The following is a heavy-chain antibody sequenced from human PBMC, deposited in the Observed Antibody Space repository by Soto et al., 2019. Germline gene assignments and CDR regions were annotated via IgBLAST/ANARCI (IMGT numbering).Heavy chain of an antibody. D-gene: IGHD3-16*01. Sequence: SETLSLTCTVSGVSISSYYWSWIRQPPGKGLEWIGYIYYSGSTNYNPSLKSRVTISVDTSKNQFSLKLSSVTAADTAVYYCARVGGVANSDYYYYYMDVWGKGTTVTVS. CDR3: ARVGGVANSDYYYYYMDV. V-gene: IGHV4-59*01. CDR1: GVSISSYY. J-gene: IGHJ6*03. CDR2: IYYSGST.